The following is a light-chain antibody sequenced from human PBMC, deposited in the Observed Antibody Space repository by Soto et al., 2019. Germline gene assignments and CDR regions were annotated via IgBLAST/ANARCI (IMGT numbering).Light chain of an antibody. CDR1: QSVSSN. J-gene: IGKJ1*01. CDR2: GAS. Sequence: EIVMTQSPATLSVSPGERATLSCRASQSVSSNLAWYQQKPGQAPRLLLYGASTRATGIPARFSGSESGTEFTLTISSLQSEDFAVYYCQQYNNWPLGTFGQGTKVEIK. V-gene: IGKV3-15*01. CDR3: QQYNNWPLGT.